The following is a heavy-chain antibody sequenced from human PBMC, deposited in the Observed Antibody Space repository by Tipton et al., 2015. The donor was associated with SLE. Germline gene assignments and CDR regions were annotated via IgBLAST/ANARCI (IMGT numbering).Heavy chain of an antibody. V-gene: IGHV4-39*07. D-gene: IGHD6-19*01. Sequence: TLSLTCTVSGGSISSSSYYWGWTRQPPGKGLEWIGSIYYSGSTNYNPSLKSRVTISVDTSKNQFSLKLSSVTAADTAVYYCAREVYSSGWSYFDYWGQGTLVTVSS. J-gene: IGHJ4*02. CDR1: GGSISSSSYY. CDR3: AREVYSSGWSYFDY. CDR2: IYYSGST.